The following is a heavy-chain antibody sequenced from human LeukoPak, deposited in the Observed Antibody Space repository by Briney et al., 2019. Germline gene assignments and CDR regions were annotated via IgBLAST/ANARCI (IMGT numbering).Heavy chain of an antibody. D-gene: IGHD5-18*01. V-gene: IGHV4-39*07. CDR1: GGSISSSSYY. Sequence: SETLSLTCTVSGGSISSSSYYWGWIRQPPGKGLEWIGSIYYSGSTYYNPSLKSRVTISVDTSKNQFSLKLSSVTAADTAVYYCARLTGGYSYGPSLHYYMDVWGKGTTVTVSS. J-gene: IGHJ6*03. CDR2: IYYSGST. CDR3: ARLTGGYSYGPSLHYYMDV.